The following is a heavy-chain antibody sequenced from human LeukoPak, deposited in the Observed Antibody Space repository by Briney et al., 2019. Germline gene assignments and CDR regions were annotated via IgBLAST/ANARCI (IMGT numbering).Heavy chain of an antibody. D-gene: IGHD3-10*01. CDR2: TYYRSKWYN. CDR1: GDSVSSNSAA. V-gene: IGHV6-1*01. J-gene: IGHJ4*02. Sequence: SQTLSLTCAISGDSVSSNSAAWNWIRQSPSRGLEWLGRTYYRSKWYNDYAVSVKSRITINPDTSKNQFSLQLNSVTPEDTAVYYCARDPTTLYGSGSYVHYWGQGTLVTVSS. CDR3: ARDPTTLYGSGSYVHY.